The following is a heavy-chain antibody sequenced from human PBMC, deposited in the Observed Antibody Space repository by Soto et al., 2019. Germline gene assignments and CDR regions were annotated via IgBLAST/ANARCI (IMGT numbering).Heavy chain of an antibody. Sequence: SETLSLTCTVSGGSISSSSYYWSWIRQHPGKGLGWIGYIYYSGSTYYNPSLKSRVTISVDTSKNQFSLKLSSVTAADTAVYYCARDIRNDVYYFDYWGQGTLVTVSS. D-gene: IGHD1-1*01. J-gene: IGHJ4*02. CDR2: IYYSGST. CDR3: ARDIRNDVYYFDY. V-gene: IGHV4-31*03. CDR1: GGSISSSSYY.